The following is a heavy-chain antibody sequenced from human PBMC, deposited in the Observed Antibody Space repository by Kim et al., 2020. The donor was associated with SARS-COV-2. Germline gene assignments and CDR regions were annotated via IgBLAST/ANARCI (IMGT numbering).Heavy chain of an antibody. Sequence: SETLSLTCAVSGGSISSGGYSWSWIRQPPGKGLEWIGYIYHSGSTYYNPSLKSRVTISVDRSKNQFSLKLSSVTAADTAVYYCARAEPPYYDFWSGTDAFDIWGQGTMVTVSS. D-gene: IGHD3-3*01. J-gene: IGHJ3*02. CDR1: GGSISSGGYS. V-gene: IGHV4-30-2*01. CDR2: IYHSGST. CDR3: ARAEPPYYDFWSGTDAFDI.